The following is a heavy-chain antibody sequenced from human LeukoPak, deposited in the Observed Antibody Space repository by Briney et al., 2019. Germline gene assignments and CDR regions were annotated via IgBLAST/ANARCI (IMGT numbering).Heavy chain of an antibody. CDR1: GFTLSDYW. CDR3: ARGRLEHSFGYDYVWGSYRTYYYGMDV. V-gene: IGHV3-7*01. CDR2: INKDGSEI. Sequence: GGSLRLSCAVSGFTLSDYWMRWVRQAPGKGLEWVAAINKDGSEIQYVNSVKGRFTISRDNAKNSLYLQMNRLRAEDTAVYYCARGRLEHSFGYDYVWGSYRTYYYGMDVWGQGTTVTVSS. D-gene: IGHD3-16*02. J-gene: IGHJ6*02.